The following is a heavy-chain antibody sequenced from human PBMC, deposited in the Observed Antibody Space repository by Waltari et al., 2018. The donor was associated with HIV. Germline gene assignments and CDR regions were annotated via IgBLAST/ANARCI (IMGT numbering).Heavy chain of an antibody. J-gene: IGHJ4*02. V-gene: IGHV3-7*01. D-gene: IGHD2-2*01. CDR1: GFTFSSYW. CDR2: RKQDGGEK. Sequence: EVQLVESGGGLVQPGGSLRLSCAASGFTFSSYWMSWVRQAPGKGVEGVANRKQDGGEKYYVAPVKGRFAISRDNAQSSLYLQMNNLRAEDTAVYFCATSRTFDYWGQGTLVTVSS. CDR3: ATSRTFDY.